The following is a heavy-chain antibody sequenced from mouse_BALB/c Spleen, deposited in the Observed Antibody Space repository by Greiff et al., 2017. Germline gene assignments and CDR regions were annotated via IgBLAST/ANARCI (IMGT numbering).Heavy chain of an antibody. CDR3: ARRYGKGYAMDY. CDR2: ISSGGGST. CDR1: GFAFSSYD. V-gene: IGHV5-12-1*01. Sequence: EVQGVESGGGLVKPGGSLKLSCAASGFAFSSYDMSWVRQTPEKRLEWVAYISSGGGSTYYPDTVKGRFTISRDNAKNTLYLQMSSLKSEDTAMYYCARRYGKGYAMDYWGQGTSVTVSS. D-gene: IGHD2-1*01. J-gene: IGHJ4*01.